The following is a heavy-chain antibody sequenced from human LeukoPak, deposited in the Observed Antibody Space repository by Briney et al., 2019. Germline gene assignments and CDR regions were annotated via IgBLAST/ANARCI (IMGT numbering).Heavy chain of an antibody. J-gene: IGHJ3*02. CDR3: ARDANWNYLEPGAFDI. CDR1: GFTFSSYG. CDR2: IRYDGSNK. V-gene: IGHV3-30*02. Sequence: GGSLRLSCAASGFTFSSYGMHWVRQAPGKGLEWVAFIRYDGSNKYYADSVKGRFTISRDNSKNTLYLQMNNLRAEDTAVYYCARDANWNYLEPGAFDIWGQGTMVTVSS. D-gene: IGHD1-7*01.